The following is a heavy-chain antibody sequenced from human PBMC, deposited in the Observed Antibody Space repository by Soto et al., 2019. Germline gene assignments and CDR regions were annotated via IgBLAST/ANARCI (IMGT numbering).Heavy chain of an antibody. V-gene: IGHV3-74*01. CDR2: INSVGSST. CDR1: GFTFSSYA. J-gene: IGHJ3*02. Sequence: PGGSLRLSCAASGFTFSSYAMSWVRQAPGKGLVWVSRINSVGSSTSYADSVKGRFTISRDNAKNTLYLQMNSLRAEDTAVYYCARDVIAADAFDIWGQGTMVTVSS. D-gene: IGHD2-21*01. CDR3: ARDVIAADAFDI.